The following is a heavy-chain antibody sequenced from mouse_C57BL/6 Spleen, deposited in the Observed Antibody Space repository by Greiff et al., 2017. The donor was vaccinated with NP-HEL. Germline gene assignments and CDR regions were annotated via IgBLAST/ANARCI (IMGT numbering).Heavy chain of an antibody. CDR1: GYAFSSYW. CDR3: ARGVKNFYAMDY. J-gene: IGHJ4*01. V-gene: IGHV1-80*01. Sequence: LVESGAELVKPGASVKISCKASGYAFSSYWMNWVKQRPGKGLEWIGQIYPGDGDTNYNGKFKGKATLTADKSSSTAYMQLSSLTSEDSAVYFCARGVKNFYAMDYWGQGTSVTVSS. CDR2: IYPGDGDT. D-gene: IGHD2-13*01.